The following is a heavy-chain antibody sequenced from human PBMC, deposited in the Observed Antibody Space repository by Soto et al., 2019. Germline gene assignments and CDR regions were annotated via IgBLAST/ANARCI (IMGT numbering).Heavy chain of an antibody. Sequence: QVTVKESGPVLVKPTETLTLTCTVSGFSLSNAGLGVSWIRQPPGKALEWLAHIFSNDEKSYSTCLKSRLTISKETSKSQVVLTMTNMDPVDTATYYCASTYSTSWYWFDPWGQGTLVTVSS. CDR1: GFSLSNAGLG. CDR3: ASTYSTSWYWFDP. V-gene: IGHV2-26*04. CDR2: IFSNDEK. J-gene: IGHJ5*02. D-gene: IGHD6-13*01.